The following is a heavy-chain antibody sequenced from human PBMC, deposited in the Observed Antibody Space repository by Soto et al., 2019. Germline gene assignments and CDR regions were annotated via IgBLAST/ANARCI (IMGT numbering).Heavy chain of an antibody. Sequence: QVLLVQSGGEVKKPGASVKVSCKASGFNFISYGINWVRQAPGQGLEWMGWISGYDGKTVYAHSVQDRVTMTTDATTGTAYMELRGLRSADTAIYYCARAFMYTGSPDSWFDPWGQGTLVTV. CDR1: GFNFISYG. J-gene: IGHJ5*02. CDR3: ARAFMYTGSPDSWFDP. CDR2: ISGYDGKT. V-gene: IGHV1-18*04. D-gene: IGHD6-6*01.